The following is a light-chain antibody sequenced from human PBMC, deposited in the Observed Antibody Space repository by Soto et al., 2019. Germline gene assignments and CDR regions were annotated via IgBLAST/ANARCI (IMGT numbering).Light chain of an antibody. V-gene: IGLV1-51*01. CDR1: SANIGSNY. CDR3: GAWDISLSVVV. Sequence: QSVLTQPPSVSAAPGQKVTISCSGSSANIGSNYVSWYQHLPGTAPKLVIYDSDKRPSEIPDRFSGSKSGTSATLDVTGLQTGDEADYYCGAWDISLSVVVFGGGTKLTVL. J-gene: IGLJ2*01. CDR2: DSD.